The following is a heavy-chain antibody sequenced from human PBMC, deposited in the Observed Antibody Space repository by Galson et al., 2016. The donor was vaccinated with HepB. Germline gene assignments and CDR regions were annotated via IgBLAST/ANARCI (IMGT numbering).Heavy chain of an antibody. CDR3: AKDGPGGRYRGYEGGRRD. CDR2: ITYDGDST. Sequence: SLRLSCAASGFAFSRFGMHWVRQAPGRGLEWVAVITYDGDSTSYEDSVKGRFTIFRDNSRSTLFLQMYSLTAEDSGVYYCAKDGPGGRYRGYEGGRRDWGQGTLVTVTS. V-gene: IGHV3-30*18. D-gene: IGHD3-22*01. CDR1: GFAFSRFG. J-gene: IGHJ4*02.